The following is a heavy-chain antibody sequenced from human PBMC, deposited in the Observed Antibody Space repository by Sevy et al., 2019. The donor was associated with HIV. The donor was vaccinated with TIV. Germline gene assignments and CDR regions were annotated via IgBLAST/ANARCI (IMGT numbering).Heavy chain of an antibody. V-gene: IGHV3-7*03. J-gene: IGHJ4*02. CDR2: IKQDGSGK. CDR3: ARESSYDDVWGSYRRYGYYFDY. CDR1: GFTFSSYW. D-gene: IGHD3-16*02. Sequence: GGSLRLSCAASGFTFSSYWMSWVRQAPGKGLECVANIKQDGSGKYYVDSVKGRFTISRDNAKNSLYLQMNSLRAEDKGVYYCARESSYDDVWGSYRRYGYYFDYWGQGTLVTVSS.